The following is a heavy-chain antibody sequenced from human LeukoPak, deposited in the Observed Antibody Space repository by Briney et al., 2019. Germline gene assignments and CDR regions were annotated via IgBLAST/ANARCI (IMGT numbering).Heavy chain of an antibody. CDR1: GFTFSSYA. J-gene: IGHJ4*02. D-gene: IGHD3-3*01. CDR2: ISGSGGST. Sequence: PGGSLRLSCAASGFTFSSYAMSWVRQAPGKGLEWASAISGSGGSTYYADSVKGRFTISRDNSKNTLYLQMNSLRAEDTAVYYCARGVEWYFDYWGQGTLVTVSS. CDR3: ARGVEWYFDY. V-gene: IGHV3-23*01.